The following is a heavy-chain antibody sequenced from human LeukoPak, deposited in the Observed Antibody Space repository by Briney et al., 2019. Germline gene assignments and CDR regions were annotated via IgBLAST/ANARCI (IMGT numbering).Heavy chain of an antibody. CDR3: AVHLTAAHYGSGSYYSTPGAFDI. CDR2: IVPFFGTA. Sequence: ASVKVSCKAAGGTFTSYAISWVRQAPGQGLEWMGGIVPFFGTANYAQKFQGRVTITVDESTSNAYMELSSLRSEDTAVYYCAVHLTAAHYGSGSYYSTPGAFDIWGQGTMVTVSS. J-gene: IGHJ3*02. D-gene: IGHD3-10*01. V-gene: IGHV1-69*13. CDR1: GGTFTSYA.